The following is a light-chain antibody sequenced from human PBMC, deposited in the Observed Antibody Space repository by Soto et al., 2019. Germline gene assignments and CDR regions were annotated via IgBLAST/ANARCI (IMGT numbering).Light chain of an antibody. CDR3: SSSTSSSTCV. J-gene: IGLJ1*01. V-gene: IGLV2-14*01. CDR1: SSDVGDYNY. CDR2: DVS. Sequence: QSALTQPASVSGSPGQSITISCTGTSSDVGDYNYVSWYQQHPGKAPKLMIYDVSNRPSGVSNRFSGSKSGNTASLTISGLQDEDEEDYYCSSSTSSSTCVFGTGTKLTVL.